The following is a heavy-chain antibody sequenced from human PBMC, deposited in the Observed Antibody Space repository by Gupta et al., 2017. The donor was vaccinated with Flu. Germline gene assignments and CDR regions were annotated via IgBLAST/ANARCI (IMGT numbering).Heavy chain of an antibody. CDR3: ARSIPYCGGGSCWGLGGFDY. CDR2: IYHSGNT. J-gene: IGHJ4*02. V-gene: IGHV4-4*02. Sequence: QVQLQESGPGLVKSSETLSLTCAVSGASISSNNWWSWVRQPPGKGLEWIGEIYHSGNTNYNPSLKSRVTMSVDKSRNRFSLKLSSVTAADTAVYYCARSIPYCGGGSCWGLGGFDYWGRGALVTVSA. D-gene: IGHD2-15*01. CDR1: GASISSNNW.